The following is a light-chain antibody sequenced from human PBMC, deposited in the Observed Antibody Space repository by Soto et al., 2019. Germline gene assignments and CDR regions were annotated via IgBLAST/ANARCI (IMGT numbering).Light chain of an antibody. V-gene: IGKV3-11*01. CDR1: QSVNSY. CDR3: QQRSNWPPT. J-gene: IGKJ2*01. CDR2: DAS. Sequence: EIVLTQSPATLSLSPGERANLSCRASQSVNSYLAWYQQKPGQAPRLLIYDASNRATGIPARFTGSGSGTDFTLTISSLEPEDFAVYYCQQRSNWPPTFGQGTKLEIK.